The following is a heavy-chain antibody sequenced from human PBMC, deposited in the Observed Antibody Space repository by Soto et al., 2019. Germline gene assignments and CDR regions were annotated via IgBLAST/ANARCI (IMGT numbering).Heavy chain of an antibody. V-gene: IGHV4-61*05. CDR1: GGSISSGPYS. CDR2: IYYTGTT. Sequence: SETLSLTCTVSGGSISSGPYSWGWIRQSPGKGLEWIGYIYYTGTTKYNPSLKSRVTISVDSSKNQFSLKLDSVTAADTAVYYCARLGGYYQAFDSWGQGTLVTVSS. CDR3: ARLGGYYQAFDS. J-gene: IGHJ4*02. D-gene: IGHD3-22*01.